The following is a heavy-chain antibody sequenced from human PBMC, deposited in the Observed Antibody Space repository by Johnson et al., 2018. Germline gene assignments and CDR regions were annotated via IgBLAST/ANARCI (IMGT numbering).Heavy chain of an antibody. D-gene: IGHD1-26*01. Sequence: VQLVQSGGGLVQPGGSLSLSCAASGFTFSSYAMNWVRQAPGKGLEWVSTISRSNSSTYYADSVKGRFTISRDNSKNILYLQMNSLRAEETAIYYCAKNLKSGTYVRAEYFQHWGQGTLVTVSS. CDR2: ISRSNSST. J-gene: IGHJ1*01. CDR3: AKNLKSGTYVRAEYFQH. V-gene: IGHV3-23*04. CDR1: GFTFSSYA.